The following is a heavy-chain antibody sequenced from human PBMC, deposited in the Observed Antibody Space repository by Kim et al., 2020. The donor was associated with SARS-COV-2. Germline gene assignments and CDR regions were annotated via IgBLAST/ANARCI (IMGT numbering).Heavy chain of an antibody. CDR3: ARVDWSTVCGGCDHGMDV. CDR2: IIPILNRV. D-gene: IGHD6-19*01. V-gene: IGHV1-69*04. Sequence: SVKVSCKASGGTFSSYGITWVRQAPGQGLEWMGRIIPILNRVNYAQKFQGRVTLTADKSTSTAYLEVNSLTSEDTAIYYCARVDWSTVCGGCDHGMDVWGQGTPVSVSS. J-gene: IGHJ6*02. CDR1: GGTFSSYG.